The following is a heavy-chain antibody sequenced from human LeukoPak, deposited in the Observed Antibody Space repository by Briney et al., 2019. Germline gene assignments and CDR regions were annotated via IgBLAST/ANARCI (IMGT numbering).Heavy chain of an antibody. D-gene: IGHD3-10*02. J-gene: IGHJ6*04. CDR3: AELGITMIGGV. V-gene: IGHV3-48*04. CDR2: ISPSSSPI. CDR1: GFTFSTYS. Sequence: EGSLRLSCSASGFTFSTYSMNWVRQAPGKGLQWVSYISPSSSPIYYADSVKGRFTISRDNAKNSLYLQMNSLRAEDTAVYYCAELGITMIGGVWGKGTTVTISS.